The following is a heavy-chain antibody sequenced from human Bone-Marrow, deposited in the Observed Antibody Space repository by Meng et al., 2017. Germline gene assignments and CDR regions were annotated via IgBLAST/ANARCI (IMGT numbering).Heavy chain of an antibody. CDR3: ARGRVTTVTTPNWYFDL. J-gene: IGHJ2*01. V-gene: IGHV4-34*01. CDR1: GGSFSGYY. CDR2: INHSGST. Sequence: GQLQQWGGGRLKPSETLSLTCAVYGGSFSGYYWSWIRQPPGKGLEWIGEINHSGSTNYNPSLKSRVTISVDTSKNQFSLKLSSVTAADTAVYYCARGRVTTVTTPNWYFDLWGRGTLVTVSS. D-gene: IGHD4-17*01.